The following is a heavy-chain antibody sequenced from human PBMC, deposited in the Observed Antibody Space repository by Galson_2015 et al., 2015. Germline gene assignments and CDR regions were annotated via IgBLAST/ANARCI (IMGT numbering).Heavy chain of an antibody. CDR2: LSHTGSSI. D-gene: IGHD2-21*02. Sequence: SLRLSCAASGFTFSSSAMNWVRQAPGKGLEWVSALSHTGSSIYYADSVKGRFTISRDNSKNTLYLHLNSRRADDTAVYYCAKDRRAVVMSAIDYWGQGTQVTVSS. CDR1: GFTFSSSA. CDR3: AKDRRAVVMSAIDY. V-gene: IGHV3-23*01. J-gene: IGHJ4*02.